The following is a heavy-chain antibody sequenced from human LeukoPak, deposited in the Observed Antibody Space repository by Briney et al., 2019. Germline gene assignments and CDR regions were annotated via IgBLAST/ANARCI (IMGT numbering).Heavy chain of an antibody. Sequence: GGSLSLSCAASGFTFSSYAMSWVRQAPGKGLEWVSFISPSGDRTSNADSVEGRFTISRDNTRHTLYLQMNSLRDEDTGVYYCAIMHGYYDGSGFWVQWGQGTLVTVSS. D-gene: IGHD3-22*01. CDR2: ISPSGDRT. V-gene: IGHV3-23*01. CDR3: AIMHGYYDGSGFWVQ. CDR1: GFTFSSYA. J-gene: IGHJ4*02.